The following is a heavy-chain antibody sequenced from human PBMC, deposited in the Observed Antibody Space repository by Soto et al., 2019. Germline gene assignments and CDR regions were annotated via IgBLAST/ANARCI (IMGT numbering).Heavy chain of an antibody. J-gene: IGHJ6*02. D-gene: IGHD6-19*01. Sequence: SETLSLTCTVSGGSISSGGYYWSWIRQHPGKGLEWIGYIYYSGSTYYNPSLKSRVTISVDTSKNQFSLKLSSVTAADTAVYYCARDRGSIEVTPYYYGMDVWGQGTPVIVFS. CDR2: IYYSGST. V-gene: IGHV4-31*03. CDR3: ARDRGSIEVTPYYYGMDV. CDR1: GGSISSGGYY.